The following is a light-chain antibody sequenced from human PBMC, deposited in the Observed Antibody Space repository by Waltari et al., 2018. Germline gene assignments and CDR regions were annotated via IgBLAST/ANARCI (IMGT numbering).Light chain of an antibody. Sequence: QSALTQPASVSGSPGRSINISCPGTIRDVGGYNYVSWYQQHPGDVPRLLIYDVVKRPSGVSSRFSGSKSDNTARLTISGLQAADEAHYYCSSFTSSSSFVFGSGTKVTV. V-gene: IGLV2-14*03. CDR3: SSFTSSSSFV. CDR2: DVV. J-gene: IGLJ1*01. CDR1: IRDVGGYNY.